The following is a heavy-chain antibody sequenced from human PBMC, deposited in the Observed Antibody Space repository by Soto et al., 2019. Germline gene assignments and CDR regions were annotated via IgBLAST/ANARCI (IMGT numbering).Heavy chain of an antibody. Sequence: ASVKVSCKASGYTFTSYGISWVRQAPGQGLEWMGWISAYNGNTNYAQKLQGRVTMTTDTSTSTAYMELRSLRSDDTAVYYCARLRWQSYYYGMDVWGQGATVTVSS. CDR1: GYTFTSYG. CDR2: ISAYNGNT. J-gene: IGHJ6*02. V-gene: IGHV1-18*04. CDR3: ARLRWQSYYYGMDV. D-gene: IGHD4-17*01.